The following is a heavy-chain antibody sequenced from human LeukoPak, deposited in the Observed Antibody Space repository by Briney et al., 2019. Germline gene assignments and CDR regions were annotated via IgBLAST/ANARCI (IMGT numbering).Heavy chain of an antibody. J-gene: IGHJ4*02. D-gene: IGHD6-25*01. CDR2: IYYSGSA. V-gene: IGHV4-59*01. CDR1: GGSISDYS. Sequence: TSETLSLTCTVSGGSISDYSWSWIRQPPGKGLEWIGNIYYSGSANHNPSLKSRVTISRDTSKNQFSLKLTSVTTADTAVYYCARAGGVKTAALDLDYWGQGTLVTVSS. CDR3: ARAGGVKTAALDLDY.